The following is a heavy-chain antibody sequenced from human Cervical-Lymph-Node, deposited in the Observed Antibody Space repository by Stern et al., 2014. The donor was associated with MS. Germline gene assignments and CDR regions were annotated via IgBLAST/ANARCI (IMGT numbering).Heavy chain of an antibody. CDR2: LYSGGSA. J-gene: IGHJ3*02. V-gene: IGHV3-66*02. CDR3: ARGGKNDAFDI. Sequence: EMQLVESGGDLVQPGGSLRLSCAASGFTVSSFFVSWVRQAPGKGLEWVSILYSGGSAFYSDSVKGRFTISRDTSKNTLYLQMTSLRAEDTAVYYCARGGKNDAFDIWGQGTTVTVSS. CDR1: GFTVSSFF. D-gene: IGHD3-16*01.